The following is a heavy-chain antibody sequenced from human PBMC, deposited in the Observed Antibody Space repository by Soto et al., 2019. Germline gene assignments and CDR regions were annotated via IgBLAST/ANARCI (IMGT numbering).Heavy chain of an antibody. J-gene: IGHJ6*02. CDR3: AKVRYSSPMGYYYGMDV. Sequence: SVKVSCKASRVAFSKFIVTWVRQAPGLGLEWVGGIIPIFGTANHAQKFQGRVTITADESTSTSYMEVNNLRSEDTAVYYCAKVRYSSPMGYYYGMDVWGQGTTVTVSS. CDR2: IIPIFGTA. D-gene: IGHD6-19*01. CDR1: RVAFSKFI. V-gene: IGHV1-69*13.